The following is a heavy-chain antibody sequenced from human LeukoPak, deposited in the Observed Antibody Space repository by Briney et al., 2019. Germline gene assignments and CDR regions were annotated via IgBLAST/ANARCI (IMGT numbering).Heavy chain of an antibody. D-gene: IGHD4-17*01. CDR1: GFTFSSYA. J-gene: IGHJ4*02. CDR2: ISGSGGST. Sequence: GGSLRPSCAASGFTFSSYAMSWVRQAPGKGLEWVSAISGSGGSTYYADSVKGRFTISRDNSKNTLYLQMNSLRAEDTAVYYCAKMTTVPPGDAEGFDYWGQGTLVTVSS. CDR3: AKMTTVPPGDAEGFDY. V-gene: IGHV3-23*01.